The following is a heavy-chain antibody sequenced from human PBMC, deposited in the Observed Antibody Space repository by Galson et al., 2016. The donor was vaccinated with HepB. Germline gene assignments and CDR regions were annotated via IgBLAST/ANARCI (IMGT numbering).Heavy chain of an antibody. CDR3: ARENYYESSGYWIPSGFDP. J-gene: IGHJ5*02. CDR2: ISYDGGNN. V-gene: IGHV3-30-3*01. Sequence: SLRLSCAASGFTFTRYAMHWVRQAPGKGLERLAFISYDGGNNNYADSVKGRFTISRDNSKNTLYLQMSSLRVEDTAVYYCARENYYESSGYWIPSGFDPWGQG. D-gene: IGHD3-22*01. CDR1: GFTFTRYA.